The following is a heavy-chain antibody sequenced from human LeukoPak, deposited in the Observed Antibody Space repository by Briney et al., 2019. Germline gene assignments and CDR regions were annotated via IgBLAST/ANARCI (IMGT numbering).Heavy chain of an antibody. V-gene: IGHV1-69*13. CDR3: ARVVVVAAPPYYYYYYMDV. J-gene: IGHJ6*03. CDR1: GGTFSSYA. D-gene: IGHD2-15*01. Sequence: SVKVSCKASGGTFSSYAISWVRQAPGQGLEWMGGIIPIFGTANYAQKFQGRVTITAGESTSTAYMELSSLRSEDTAVYYRARVVVVAAPPYYYYYYMDVWGKGTTVTVSS. CDR2: IIPIFGTA.